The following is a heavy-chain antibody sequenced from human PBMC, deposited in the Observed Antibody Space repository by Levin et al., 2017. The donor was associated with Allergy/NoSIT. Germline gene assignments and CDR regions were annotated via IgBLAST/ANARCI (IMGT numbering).Heavy chain of an antibody. Sequence: SETLSLTCAVYGGSFSGYYWTWIRQPPGKGLEWIGEIDHSGGTTYNPSLKSRVTISMDTSKNQFSLRLTSVTAADTAVYYCARHVPCTTASCDYFDYWGQGSLVTVSS. J-gene: IGHJ4*02. CDR1: GGSFSGYY. CDR3: ARHVPCTTASCDYFDY. D-gene: IGHD2-8*01. V-gene: IGHV4-34*01. CDR2: IDHSGGT.